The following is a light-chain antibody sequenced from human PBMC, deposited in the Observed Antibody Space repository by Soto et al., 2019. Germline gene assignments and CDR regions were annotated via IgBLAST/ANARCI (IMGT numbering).Light chain of an antibody. J-gene: IGLJ2*01. Sequence: QSALTQPPSASGSPGQSVTISCTGTSRDVGGYNWVSWYQHHPGKVPKLLIYEVDKRPSGVPDRFSGSKSGTSVSLAITGLRGEDEADYHCQSYDSSLTNAVFGGGTKLTVL. V-gene: IGLV2-8*01. CDR1: SRDVGGYNW. CDR2: EVD. CDR3: QSYDSSLTNAV.